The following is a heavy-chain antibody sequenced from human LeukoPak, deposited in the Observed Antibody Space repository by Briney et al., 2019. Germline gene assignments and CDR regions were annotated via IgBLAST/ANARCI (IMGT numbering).Heavy chain of an antibody. CDR2: IYYSGST. Sequence: EASQTLSLTCTVSGGSISSGGYYWSWIRQHPGKGLEWIGYIYYSGSTYYSPSLKSRVTISVDTSKNQFSLKLSSVTAADTAVYYCAREIVVVPAAIPPILHWFDPWGQGTLVTVSS. D-gene: IGHD2-2*02. J-gene: IGHJ5*02. CDR1: GGSISSGGYY. V-gene: IGHV4-31*03. CDR3: AREIVVVPAAIPPILHWFDP.